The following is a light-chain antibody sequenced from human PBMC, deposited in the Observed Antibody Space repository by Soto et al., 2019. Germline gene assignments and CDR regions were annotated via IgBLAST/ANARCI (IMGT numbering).Light chain of an antibody. CDR3: QQTYSAPYT. CDR1: QSMSNY. V-gene: IGKV1-39*01. J-gene: IGKJ2*01. CDR2: AAS. Sequence: DIQMTQSPSSLSASVGDRVTITCRASQSMSNYLNWYLQKPGTAPKLLIYAASTLQSGVPSRFSGSGSGTDFTLTISSRQPEDFAIYYCQQTYSAPYTFGQGTKLEIK.